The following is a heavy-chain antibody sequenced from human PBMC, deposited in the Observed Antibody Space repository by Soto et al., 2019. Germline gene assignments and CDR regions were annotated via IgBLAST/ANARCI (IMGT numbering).Heavy chain of an antibody. CDR3: ASFDFWSGYFY. CDR2: INHSGST. J-gene: IGHJ4*02. D-gene: IGHD3-3*01. Sequence: SETLSLTCAVDGGSFSGYYWSWIRQPPGKGLEWIGEINHSGSTNYNPSLKSRVTISVDTSKNQFSLKLSSVTAADTAVYYCASFDFWSGYFYWGQGTLVTVSS. V-gene: IGHV4-34*01. CDR1: GGSFSGYY.